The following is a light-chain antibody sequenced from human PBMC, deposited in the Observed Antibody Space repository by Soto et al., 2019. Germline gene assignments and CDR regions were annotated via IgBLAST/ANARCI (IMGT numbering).Light chain of an antibody. Sequence: IVLTQSPAILALSPGDRATLSCRASQSVSSSYLAWYQHKPGQAPRLLIHGASSRVTGIPDRFSGSGSGTDFTLTITRLEPEDIATYYCQQYDILPITFGGGTKVEIK. V-gene: IGKV3-20*01. CDR1: QSVSSSY. CDR2: GAS. J-gene: IGKJ4*01. CDR3: QQYDILPIT.